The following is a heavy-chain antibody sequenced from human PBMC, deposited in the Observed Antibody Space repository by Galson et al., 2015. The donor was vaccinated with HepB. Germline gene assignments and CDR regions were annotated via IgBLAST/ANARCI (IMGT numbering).Heavy chain of an antibody. CDR3: ARDLLRGYCSSASCTRFDP. J-gene: IGHJ5*02. Sequence: SVKVSCKASGYTFTSYGISWVRQAPGQGLEWMGWISAYNGNTNYAQQLQGRVTMTTDTSTTTAYMKLRSLRSDDTAVYYCARDLLRGYCSSASCTRFDPWGQGTLVTVSS. D-gene: IGHD2-2*03. CDR1: GYTFTSYG. CDR2: ISAYNGNT. V-gene: IGHV1-18*01.